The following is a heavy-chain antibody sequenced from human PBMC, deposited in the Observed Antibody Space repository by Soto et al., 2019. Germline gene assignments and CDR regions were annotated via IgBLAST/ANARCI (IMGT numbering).Heavy chain of an antibody. CDR3: ARGEYYYDTGGYFDL. CDR2: IYYSGST. CDR1: GGSISSGGYY. V-gene: IGHV4-31*03. J-gene: IGHJ2*01. D-gene: IGHD3-22*01. Sequence: QVQLQESGPGLVKPSQTLSLTCTVSGGSISSGGYYWSWIRQHPGKGLEWIGSIYYSGSTYYTPSLKSRFTISVDTSKSQFSLKLSSVTAADTAVYYCARGEYYYDTGGYFDLWGRGTLVTVSS.